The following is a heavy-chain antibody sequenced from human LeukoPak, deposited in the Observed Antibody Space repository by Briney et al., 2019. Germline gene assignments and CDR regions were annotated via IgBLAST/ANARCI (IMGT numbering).Heavy chain of an antibody. CDR2: IIPIFGTA. V-gene: IGHV1-69*13. CDR3: ATDWSAIFGVISHQDAFDI. J-gene: IGHJ3*02. Sequence: SVKVSCKASGGTFSSYAISWVRQAPGQGLEWMGGIIPIFGTANYAQKFQGRVTITADESTSTAYMELSSLRSEDTAVYYCATDWSAIFGVISHQDAFDIWGHGTMVTVSS. D-gene: IGHD3-3*01. CDR1: GGTFSSYA.